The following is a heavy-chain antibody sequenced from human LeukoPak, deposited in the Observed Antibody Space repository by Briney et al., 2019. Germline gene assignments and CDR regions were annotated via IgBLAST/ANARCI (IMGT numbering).Heavy chain of an antibody. CDR3: AKSGTFYDYGDA. Sequence: GGSLRLSCTASGFTFSTYGMDWVRQAPGKGLEWVSIVSGNGDTTFYAESVKGRFTISRDNSKNTLYLQMNSLRADDTAVYYCAKSGTFYDYGDAWGQGTLVTVSS. CDR1: GFTFSTYG. V-gene: IGHV3-23*01. J-gene: IGHJ5*02. CDR2: VSGNGDTT. D-gene: IGHD4-17*01.